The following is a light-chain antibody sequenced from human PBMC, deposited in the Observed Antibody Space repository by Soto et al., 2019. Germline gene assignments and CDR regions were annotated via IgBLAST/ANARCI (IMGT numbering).Light chain of an antibody. CDR3: QQYGICRT. CDR2: KAS. CDR1: QSTSTW. V-gene: IGKV1-5*03. J-gene: IGKJ1*01. Sequence: DIQMTQSPSTLSASVGDRVTITCRASQSTSTWLAWYQHKPGKAPNLLLYKASSLERGVPSRFSGSGSGTKFTLTSSSLQPDEVANYYCQQYGICRTFGQGTKGEIK.